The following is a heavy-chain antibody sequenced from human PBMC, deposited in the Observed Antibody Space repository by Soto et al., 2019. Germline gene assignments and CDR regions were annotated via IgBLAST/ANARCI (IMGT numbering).Heavy chain of an antibody. V-gene: IGHV1-69*13. J-gene: IGHJ6*02. CDR3: ASAYCTNGVCPTRPSYYYYYGMDV. CDR1: GGTFSSYA. Sequence: GASVKVSCKASGGTFSSYAISWVRQAPGQGLEWMGGIIPILGTANYAQKFQGRVTITADESTSTAYMELSSLRSEDTAVYYCASAYCTNGVCPTRPSYYYYYGMDVWGQGTTVTVSS. D-gene: IGHD2-8*01. CDR2: IIPILGTA.